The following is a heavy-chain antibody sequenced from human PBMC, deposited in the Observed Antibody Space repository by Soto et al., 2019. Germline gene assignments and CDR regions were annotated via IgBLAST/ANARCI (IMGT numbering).Heavy chain of an antibody. D-gene: IGHD6-19*01. CDR2: ISSHGRDI. V-gene: IGHV3-21*06. Sequence: GGSLRPSCEASGFTFTSDSMTWVRQAPGKGLEWVSSISSHGRDIFYADSVKGRFTISRDNAKDSLHLQMNILTGEDSAVYYCARGAALAGKLDMWGQGTLVTVSS. CDR3: ARGAALAGKLDM. J-gene: IGHJ4*02. CDR1: GFTFTSDS.